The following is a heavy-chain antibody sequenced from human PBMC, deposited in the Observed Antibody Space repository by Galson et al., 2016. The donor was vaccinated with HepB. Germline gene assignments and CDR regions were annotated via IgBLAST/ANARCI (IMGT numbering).Heavy chain of an antibody. CDR2: IGTAPGDT. Sequence: SLRLSCAASGFTFSFYDMHWVRQVTGKGLEWISAIGTAPGDTYYSTSVKGRFTISRENAKNSLFLHMSSLRAGDTAVYYCARGKSLWTTPWNYGLDVWGKGTTAPVS. CDR3: ARGKSLWTTPWNYGLDV. CDR1: GFTFSFYD. V-gene: IGHV3-13*01. D-gene: IGHD3-10*01. J-gene: IGHJ6*04.